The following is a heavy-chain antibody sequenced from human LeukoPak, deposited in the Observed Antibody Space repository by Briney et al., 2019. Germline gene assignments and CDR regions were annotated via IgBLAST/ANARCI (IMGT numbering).Heavy chain of an antibody. CDR3: ARGPIAAAGDS. V-gene: IGHV1-18*01. CDR1: GYTFTSYG. CDR2: INANNGNT. D-gene: IGHD6-13*01. J-gene: IGHJ4*02. Sequence: ASVKVSCKASGYTFTSYGITWVRQDPGQGLEWMGWINANNGNTNYAQNLQGRVTMTTDTSTSTAYMEMRSLRSDDTAVYYCARGPIAAAGDSWGQGTLVTVSS.